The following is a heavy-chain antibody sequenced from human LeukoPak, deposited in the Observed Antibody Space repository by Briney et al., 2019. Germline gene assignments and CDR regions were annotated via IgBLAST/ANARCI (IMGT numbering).Heavy chain of an antibody. Sequence: GGSLRLSCAASGFTFRSSWMDWVRQAPGKGLVWVSRINSDGSRTNYADSVKGRFTISRDNAKNTLYLQMNSLRAEDPDVYYCAIDKGDYVSADNWGQGTLLTVSS. CDR2: INSDGSRT. V-gene: IGHV3-74*01. D-gene: IGHD4-17*01. J-gene: IGHJ4*02. CDR3: AIDKGDYVSADN. CDR1: GFTFRSSW.